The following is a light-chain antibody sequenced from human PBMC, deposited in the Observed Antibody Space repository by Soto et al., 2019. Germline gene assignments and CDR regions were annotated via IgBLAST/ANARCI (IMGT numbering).Light chain of an antibody. J-gene: IGKJ1*01. CDR1: HNVLYSSDSKNY. V-gene: IGKV4-1*01. CDR2: WAS. Sequence: DTVLTQSPDSLAVSLGARATINCKSSHNVLYSSDSKNYLTWYQQRAGQPPKLLIYWASTRESGVPDRFSGSGSGTDFTLTITNLQAEDVAVYYCQQYYSSPPTFGQGTKV. CDR3: QQYYSSPPT.